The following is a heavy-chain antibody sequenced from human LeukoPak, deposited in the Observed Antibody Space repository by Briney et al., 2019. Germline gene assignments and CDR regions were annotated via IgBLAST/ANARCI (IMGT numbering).Heavy chain of an antibody. CDR1: GYSISSGYY. D-gene: IGHD3-22*01. V-gene: IGHV4-38-2*02. CDR3: AREAFSSGYYDDY. Sequence: SETLSLTCIVSGYSISSGYYWGWIRQPPGKGLEWIGSIYHSGSTYYYPSLKSRVTISVDTSKNQFSLKLSSVTAADTAVYYCAREAFSSGYYDDYWGQGTLVTVSS. J-gene: IGHJ4*02. CDR2: IYHSGST.